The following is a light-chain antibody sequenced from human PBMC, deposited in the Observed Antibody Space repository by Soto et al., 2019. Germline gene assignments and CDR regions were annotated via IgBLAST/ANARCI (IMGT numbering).Light chain of an antibody. Sequence: IVMTQSPATLSVSPWERATLSCRASQSVSSNLAWYQQKPGQAPRLLIYGASTRATGIPARFSGSGSGTDFTLTISSLEPEDFAVYYCQQYGSSPKITFGQGTRWR. CDR2: GAS. CDR3: QQYGSSPKIT. J-gene: IGKJ5*01. V-gene: IGKV3-15*01. CDR1: QSVSSN.